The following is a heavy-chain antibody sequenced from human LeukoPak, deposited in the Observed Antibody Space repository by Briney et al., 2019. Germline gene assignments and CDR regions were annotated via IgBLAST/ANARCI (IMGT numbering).Heavy chain of an antibody. CDR2: ISDSGGSA. D-gene: IGHD3-10*01. CDR3: ASGAYGSGVDY. CDR1: GFTFNTYA. V-gene: IGHV3-23*01. J-gene: IGHJ4*02. Sequence: GGSLRLSCAASGFTFNTYAMSWVRQAPGKGLEWVSAISDSGGSAYYADSVKGRFTISRDNAKNTLYLQMNSLRAEDTAVYYCASGAYGSGVDYWGQGTLVTVSS.